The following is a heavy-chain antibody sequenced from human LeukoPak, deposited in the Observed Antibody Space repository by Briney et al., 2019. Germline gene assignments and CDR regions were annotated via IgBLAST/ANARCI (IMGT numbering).Heavy chain of an antibody. CDR3: ARSRDGYNFVY. CDR2: ISSSSSYI. D-gene: IGHD5-24*01. J-gene: IGHJ4*02. V-gene: IGHV3-21*01. Sequence: GGSLRLSCAASGLTFSSYSMSWVRQAPGKGLEWVSSISSSSSYIYYADSVKGRFTISRDNAKNSLYPQMNSLRAEDTAVYYCARSRDGYNFVYWGQGTLVTVSS. CDR1: GLTFSSYS.